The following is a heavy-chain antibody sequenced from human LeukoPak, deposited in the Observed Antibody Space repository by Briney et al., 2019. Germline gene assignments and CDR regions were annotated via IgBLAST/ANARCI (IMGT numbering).Heavy chain of an antibody. Sequence: ASVKVSCKASGYTFTSYDINWVRQATGQGLEWMGWMNPNSGNTGYAQKFQGRVTITRNTSISTAYMELSSLRSEDTAVYYCARAPTLSSSSYYYYYMDVWGKGTTVTVSS. J-gene: IGHJ6*03. D-gene: IGHD6-6*01. CDR2: MNPNSGNT. CDR3: ARAPTLSSSSYYYYYMDV. CDR1: GYTFTSYD. V-gene: IGHV1-8*03.